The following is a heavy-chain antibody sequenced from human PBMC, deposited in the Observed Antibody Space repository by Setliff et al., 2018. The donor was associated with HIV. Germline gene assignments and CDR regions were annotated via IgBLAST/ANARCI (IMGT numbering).Heavy chain of an antibody. V-gene: IGHV3-15*01. Sequence: GGSLRLSCAASGFTFSNAWMRWVRQAPGKGLEWVGRIKSKTDGGTTDYAAPVKGRFTISRDDSKNTLYLQMNSLKTEDTAVYYCTTGGPSNSIGDYYHYGLDVWGQGTAVTVSS. CDR2: IKSKTDGGTT. J-gene: IGHJ6*02. D-gene: IGHD4-4*01. CDR1: GFTFSNAW. CDR3: TTGGPSNSIGDYYHYGLDV.